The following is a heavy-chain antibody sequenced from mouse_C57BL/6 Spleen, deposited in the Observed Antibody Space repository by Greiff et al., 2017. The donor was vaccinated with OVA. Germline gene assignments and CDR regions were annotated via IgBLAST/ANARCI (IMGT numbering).Heavy chain of an antibody. Sequence: EVKLMESGGGLVKPGGSLKLSCAASGFTFSSYAMSWVRQTPEKRLEWVATISDGGSYTYYPDKVKGRFTISRDNAKNNLYLQMSHLKSEDTAMYYCARAATVVAPNYFDYWGQGTTLTVSA. V-gene: IGHV5-4*03. CDR2: ISDGGSYT. CDR1: GFTFSSYA. D-gene: IGHD1-1*01. CDR3: ARAATVVAPNYFDY. J-gene: IGHJ2*01.